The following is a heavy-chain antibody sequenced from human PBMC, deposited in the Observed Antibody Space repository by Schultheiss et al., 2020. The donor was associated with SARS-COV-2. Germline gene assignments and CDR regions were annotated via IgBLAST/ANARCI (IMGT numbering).Heavy chain of an antibody. CDR1: GFTFSSYG. CDR3: ASERSSSRDYYYYYGMDV. V-gene: IGHV3-33*01. CDR2: IWYDGSNK. D-gene: IGHD6-13*01. J-gene: IGHJ6*02. Sequence: GGSLRLSCVASGFTFSSYGMHWVRQAPGKGLEWVAVIWYDGSNKYYADSVKGRFTISRDNSKNTLYLQMNSLRAEDTAVYYCASERSSSRDYYYYYGMDVWGQGTTVTVSS.